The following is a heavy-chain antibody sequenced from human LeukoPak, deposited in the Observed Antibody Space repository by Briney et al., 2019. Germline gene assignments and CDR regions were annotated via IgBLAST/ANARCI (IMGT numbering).Heavy chain of an antibody. J-gene: IGHJ5*02. CDR2: INNDGSGT. CDR3: VRGGESTWS. CDR1: GFTFSSYW. V-gene: IGHV3-74*01. D-gene: IGHD2-15*01. Sequence: GGSLRLSCAASGFTFSSYWMHWVRQAPGKGPVWVSRINNDGSGTTYADSVKGRFTISRDDAKNTLYLQMNSLRAENTAVYYCVRGGESTWSWGQGTLVTVSS.